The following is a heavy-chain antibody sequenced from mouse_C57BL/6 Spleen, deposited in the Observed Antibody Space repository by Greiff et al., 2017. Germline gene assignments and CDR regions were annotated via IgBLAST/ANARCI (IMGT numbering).Heavy chain of an antibody. D-gene: IGHD1-1*01. CDR1: GYTFTDYY. J-gene: IGHJ1*03. CDR2: INPNNGGT. CDR3: ARVFITTVVATDWYFDV. Sequence: VQLKQSGPELVKPGASVKISCKASGYTFTDYYMNWVKQSHGKSLEWIGDINPNNGGTSYNQKFKGKATLTVDKSSSTAYMELRSLTSEDSAVYYCARVFITTVVATDWYFDVWGTGTTVTVSS. V-gene: IGHV1-26*01.